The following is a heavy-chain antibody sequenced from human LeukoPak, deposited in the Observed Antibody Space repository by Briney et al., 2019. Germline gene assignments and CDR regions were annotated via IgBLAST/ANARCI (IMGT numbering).Heavy chain of an antibody. D-gene: IGHD5-12*01. CDR1: GYTFTTYT. CDR2: INAGNGNT. Sequence: ASVKVSCKASGYTFTTYTIHWVRQAPGQSLEWMGWINAGNGNTKYSQEFQDRVTITRDTSASTAYMELSSLRSEDMAVYYCARLVATTEYLDYWGQGTLVTVSS. CDR3: ARLVATTEYLDY. V-gene: IGHV1-3*03. J-gene: IGHJ4*02.